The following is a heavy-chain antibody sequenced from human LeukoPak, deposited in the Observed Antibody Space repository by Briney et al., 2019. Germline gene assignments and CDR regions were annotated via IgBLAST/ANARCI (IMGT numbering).Heavy chain of an antibody. D-gene: IGHD3-9*01. J-gene: IGHJ6*03. Sequence: ASVKVSCKASGYTFTSYGISWVRQAPGQGLEWMGWISAYNGNTNYAQKLQGRVTMTTDTSTSTAYMELRSLRSDDTAVYYCAIHALTGYYNVISYYYYMDVWGKGTTVTVSS. CDR1: GYTFTSYG. CDR2: ISAYNGNT. V-gene: IGHV1-18*01. CDR3: AIHALTGYYNVISYYYYMDV.